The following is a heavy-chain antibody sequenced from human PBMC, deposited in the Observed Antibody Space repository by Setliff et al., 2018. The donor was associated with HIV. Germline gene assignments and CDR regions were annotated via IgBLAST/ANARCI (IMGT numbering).Heavy chain of an antibody. CDR1: GFSFRNSFYN. D-gene: IGHD3-22*01. J-gene: IGHJ5*02. V-gene: IGHV4-39*01. CDR2: IYYSGST. CDR3: ASRVYYYDSSGYLREEGFGP. Sequence: SETLSLTCNVSGFSFRNSFYNWGWIRQPPGKGLEWIGTIYYSGSTYYNPSLKSRVTISVDTSKNQFSLKLSSVTAADAAVYYCASRVYYYDSSGYLREEGFGPWGQGTLVTVSS.